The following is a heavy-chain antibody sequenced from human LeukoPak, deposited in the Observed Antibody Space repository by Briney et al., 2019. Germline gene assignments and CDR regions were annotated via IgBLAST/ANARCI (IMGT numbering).Heavy chain of an antibody. CDR1: GGAISSSSYY. V-gene: IGHV4-39*07. J-gene: IGHJ3*02. Sequence: SETLSLTCTVSGGAISSSSYYWGWIRQPPGKGLEWIGSIYYSGSTYYNPSLKSRVTISVDTSKNQFSLKLSSVTAADTAVYYCARGPYCSGGSCYADAFDIWGQGTMVTVSS. CDR2: IYYSGST. CDR3: ARGPYCSGGSCYADAFDI. D-gene: IGHD2-15*01.